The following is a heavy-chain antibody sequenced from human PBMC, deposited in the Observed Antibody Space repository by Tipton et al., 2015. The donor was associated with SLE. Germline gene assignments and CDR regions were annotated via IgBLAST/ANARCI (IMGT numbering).Heavy chain of an antibody. CDR3: ARDRDSGSYYDY. CDR1: GGSISSYY. CDR2: IYYSGST. V-gene: IGHV4-59*01. Sequence: PGLVKPSETLSLTCTVSGGSISSYYWSWIRQPPGKGLEWIGYIYYSGSTNYNPSLKSRVTISVDTSKNQFSLKLSSVTAADTAVYYCARDRDSGSYYDYWGQGTLVTVSS. J-gene: IGHJ4*02. D-gene: IGHD1-26*01.